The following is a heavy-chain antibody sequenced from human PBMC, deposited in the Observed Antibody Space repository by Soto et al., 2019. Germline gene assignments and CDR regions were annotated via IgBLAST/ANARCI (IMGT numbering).Heavy chain of an antibody. Sequence: GGSLRLSCAASGFAFSNYGMHWVRQAPGKGLEWVAAMSSGGSDEFYADSVKGRFTISRDNSKNTLYLQMNSLRAEDRAVYYCAREMRGSSYFDYWGQGTLVTVSS. CDR1: GFAFSNYG. J-gene: IGHJ4*02. V-gene: IGHV3-30*03. CDR2: MSSGGSDE. D-gene: IGHD6-6*01. CDR3: AREMRGSSYFDY.